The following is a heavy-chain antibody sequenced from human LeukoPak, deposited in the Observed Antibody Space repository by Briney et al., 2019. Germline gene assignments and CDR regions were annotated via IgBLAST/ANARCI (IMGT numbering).Heavy chain of an antibody. J-gene: IGHJ4*02. Sequence: AGGSLRLSCTASGCNLGDYAMSWVRQAPGKGLEWVGFIRSKSYSGTTEYAASVKGRFTVSRDDSKSVAYLQMNSLTTEDTGVYYCTRVIRLSGGRYYFDYWGQGTLVTVSS. CDR1: GCNLGDYA. V-gene: IGHV3-49*04. CDR2: IRSKSYSGTT. D-gene: IGHD2-21*01. CDR3: TRVIRLSGGRYYFDY.